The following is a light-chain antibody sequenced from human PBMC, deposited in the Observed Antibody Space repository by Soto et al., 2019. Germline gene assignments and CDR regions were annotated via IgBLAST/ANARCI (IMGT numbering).Light chain of an antibody. Sequence: EIVMTQSPATLSVSPGEIATLSCRASQSVSSNLAWYQQKPGQAPRLLIYGASTMATGIPARFSGSGSGTEFTLTLSSLQYEDFAVYYCKQYNTLPGWTFCQGTKLEIK. J-gene: IGKJ1*01. CDR2: GAS. CDR1: QSVSSN. CDR3: KQYNTLPGWT. V-gene: IGKV3-15*01.